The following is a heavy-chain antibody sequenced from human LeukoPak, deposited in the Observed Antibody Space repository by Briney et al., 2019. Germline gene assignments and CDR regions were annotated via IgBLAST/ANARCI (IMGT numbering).Heavy chain of an antibody. CDR3: ARGENVLRFLDSNNWFDP. CDR1: GYTFTSYY. CDR2: INPNSGGT. D-gene: IGHD3-3*01. V-gene: IGHV1-2*02. J-gene: IGHJ5*02. Sequence: GASVKVSCKASGYTFTSYYMHWVRQAPGQGLEWMGWINPNSGGTNYAQKFQGRVTMTRDTSISTAYMELSRLRSDDTAVYYCARGENVLRFLDSNNWFDPWGQGTLVTVSS.